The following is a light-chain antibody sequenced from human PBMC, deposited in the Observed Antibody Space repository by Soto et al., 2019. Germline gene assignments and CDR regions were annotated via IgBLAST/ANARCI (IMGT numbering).Light chain of an antibody. CDR1: SSDVGSHNL. V-gene: IGLV2-23*02. J-gene: IGLJ2*01. CDR3: CSYEGSSTVV. Sequence: QSALTQPASVSGSPGQSITISCTGSSSDVGSHNLVSWYQQHPGKATKLLIYDVSKRPSGVSNRFSGSKSGNTASLTIAGLQPEDEADYCCCSYEGSSTVVFGGGTKLTVL. CDR2: DVS.